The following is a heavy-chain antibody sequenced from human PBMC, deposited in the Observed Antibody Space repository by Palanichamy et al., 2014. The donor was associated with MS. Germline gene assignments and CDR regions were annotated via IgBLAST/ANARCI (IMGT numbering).Heavy chain of an antibody. D-gene: IGHD3-10*01. CDR1: GGSFSGYY. Sequence: QVQLQQWGAGLLKPSETLSLTCAVYGGSFSGYYWSWIRQPPGKGLEWIGEINHSGSTNYNPSLKSRVTTSVDTSKNQFSLKLSSVTAADTAVYYCARARITMVRGVSRYYYGMDVWGQGTTVTVSS. CDR3: ARARITMVRGVSRYYYGMDV. V-gene: IGHV4-34*01. J-gene: IGHJ6*02. CDR2: INHSGST.